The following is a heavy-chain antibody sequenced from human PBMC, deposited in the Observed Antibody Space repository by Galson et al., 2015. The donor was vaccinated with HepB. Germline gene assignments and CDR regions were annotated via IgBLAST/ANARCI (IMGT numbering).Heavy chain of an antibody. V-gene: IGHV4-39*01. J-gene: IGHJ6*02. CDR2: LYHTGRS. Sequence: ETLSLTCTVSGASITNNNYFWAWIRQSPGKGLEWIGSLYHTGRSFDKSSLRSRVTVSVATSKNQFSLELRSVTAADTAVYYCVRALGGSYFYGMDVWGQGTTVIVSS. CDR3: VRALGGSYFYGMDV. CDR1: GASITNNNYF.